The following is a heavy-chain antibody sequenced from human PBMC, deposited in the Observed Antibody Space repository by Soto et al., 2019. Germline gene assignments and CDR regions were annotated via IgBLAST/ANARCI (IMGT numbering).Heavy chain of an antibody. CDR2: IIPIFGTA. V-gene: IGHV1-69*01. Sequence: QVQLVQSGAEVKKPGSSVKVSCKAPGGTFSSYAISWVRQAPGQGLEWMGGIIPIFGTANYAQKFQGRVTITADQSTSTGDMELSSLRSEDTAVYYCARSQGGSSSLDIYYYYSYGMDVWGQGTTVTVSS. CDR1: GGTFSSYA. J-gene: IGHJ6*02. CDR3: ARSQGGSSSLDIYYYYSYGMDV. D-gene: IGHD2-15*01.